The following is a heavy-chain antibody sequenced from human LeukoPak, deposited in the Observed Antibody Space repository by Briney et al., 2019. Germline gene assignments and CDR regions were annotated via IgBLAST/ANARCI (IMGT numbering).Heavy chain of an antibody. V-gene: IGHV3-21*01. D-gene: IGHD2-21*01. Sequence: GGSLRLSCAASGFTFSSYSMNWVRQAPGKGLEWVSSISSSSSYIYYADSVKGRFTTSRDNAKNSLYLQMNSLRAEDTAVYYCARDPTSYSYSGYWGQGTLVTVSS. CDR2: ISSSSSYI. CDR1: GFTFSSYS. CDR3: ARDPTSYSYSGY. J-gene: IGHJ4*02.